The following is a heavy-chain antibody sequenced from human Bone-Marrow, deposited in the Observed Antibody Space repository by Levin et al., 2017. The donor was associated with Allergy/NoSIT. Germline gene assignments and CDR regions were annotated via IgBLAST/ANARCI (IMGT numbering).Heavy chain of an antibody. CDR1: GFNFRSYG. J-gene: IGHJ4*02. CDR2: LWYDGSHQ. CDR3: VKALGGGNSPAGFDH. V-gene: IGHV3-33*07. Sequence: GASVKVSCTASGFNFRSYGMYWVRQAPGKGLEWVAGLWYDGSHQNYADSVKGRFTISRDNPRNTLFLQMTNLRAEDTAVYYCVKALGGGNSPAGFDHWGQGALVTVSS. D-gene: IGHD4-23*01.